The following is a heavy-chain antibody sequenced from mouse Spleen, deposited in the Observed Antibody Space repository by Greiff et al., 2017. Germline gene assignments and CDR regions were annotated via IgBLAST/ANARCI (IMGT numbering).Heavy chain of an antibody. CDR2: IYPGDGDT. CDR1: GYAFSSYW. V-gene: IGHV1-80*01. J-gene: IGHJ3*01. D-gene: IGHD2-1*01. Sequence: VQLQQPGAELVRPGSSVKISCKASGYAFSSYWMNWVKQRPGQGLEWIGQIYPGDGDTNYNGKFKGKATLTADKSSSTAYMQLSSLTSEDSAVYFCARGYGNYEAYWGQGTLVTVSA. CDR3: ARGYGNYEAY.